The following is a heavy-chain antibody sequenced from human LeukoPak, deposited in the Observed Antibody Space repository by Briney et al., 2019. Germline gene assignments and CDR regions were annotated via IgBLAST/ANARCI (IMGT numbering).Heavy chain of an antibody. Sequence: GGSLRLSCAASGFTFSSYAMHWVRQAPGKGLEWVAVISYDGSNKYYADSVKGRFTISRDNSKNTLYLQMNSLRAEDTAVYYCARDPACIAAAAGVFDYWGQGTLVTVSS. CDR2: ISYDGSNK. D-gene: IGHD6-13*01. J-gene: IGHJ4*02. V-gene: IGHV3-30-3*01. CDR1: GFTFSSYA. CDR3: ARDPACIAAAAGVFDY.